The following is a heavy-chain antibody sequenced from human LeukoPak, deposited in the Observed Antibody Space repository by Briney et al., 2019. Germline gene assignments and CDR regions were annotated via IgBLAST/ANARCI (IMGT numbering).Heavy chain of an antibody. J-gene: IGHJ4*02. V-gene: IGHV3-53*01. CDR2: IYSGGST. CDR1: GFTVSSNY. CDR3: ARAYYDSSGYYRFFDY. D-gene: IGHD3-22*01. Sequence: GSLRLSCAASGFTVSSNYMSWVRQAPGKGLEWVSVIYSGGSTYYADSVKGRFTISRDNSKNTLYLQMNSLRAEDTAVYYCARAYYDSSGYYRFFDYWGQGTLVTVSS.